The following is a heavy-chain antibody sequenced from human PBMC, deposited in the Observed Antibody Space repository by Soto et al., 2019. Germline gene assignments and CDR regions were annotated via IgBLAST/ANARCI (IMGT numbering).Heavy chain of an antibody. CDR3: AIVVRFCSSPSCRGRNWFDP. D-gene: IGHD2-2*01. V-gene: IGHV4-30-4*01. CDR2: MFYVGAT. Sequence: QVQLQESGPGLVEPSQTLSLTCSVSGGSISSWDYYWSWIRQPPGKGLEWIGYMFYVGATYYNPSLKSRVTISVDTSKNQFSLKLSSVTAADTAGYHCAIVVRFCSSPSCRGRNWFDPWGQGTLVTVTS. J-gene: IGHJ5*02. CDR1: GGSISSWDYY.